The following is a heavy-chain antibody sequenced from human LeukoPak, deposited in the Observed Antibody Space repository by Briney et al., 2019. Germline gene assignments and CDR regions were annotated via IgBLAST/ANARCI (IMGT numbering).Heavy chain of an antibody. J-gene: IGHJ4*02. CDR3: TRGSLSGSSRDH. D-gene: IGHD1-26*01. CDR1: GYTFTGYD. Sequence: ASVRVSCKASGYTFTGYDINWVRQATGQGLEWMGWMNPNTGDTGYAQKFQGRVTMTRNSSIDTAYMELSGLRSEDTAVYYCTRGSLSGSSRDHWGQGTLLTVSS. CDR2: MNPNTGDT. V-gene: IGHV1-8*01.